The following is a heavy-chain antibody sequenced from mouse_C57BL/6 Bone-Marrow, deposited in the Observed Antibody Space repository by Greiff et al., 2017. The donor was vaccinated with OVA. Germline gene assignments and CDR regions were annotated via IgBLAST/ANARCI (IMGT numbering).Heavy chain of an antibody. Sequence: VQLQQSGPELVKPGASVKISCKASGYAFSSSWMNWVKQRPGKGLEWIGRIYPGDGDTNYNGKFKGKATLTADKSSSTAYMQLSSLTSEDSAVYFCGPGGPFDYWGQGTTLTVSS. J-gene: IGHJ2*01. CDR2: IYPGDGDT. V-gene: IGHV1-82*01. CDR1: GYAFSSSW. CDR3: GPGGPFDY.